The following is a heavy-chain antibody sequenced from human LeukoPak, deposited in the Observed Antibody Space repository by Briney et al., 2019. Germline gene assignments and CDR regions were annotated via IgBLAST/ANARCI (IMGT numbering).Heavy chain of an antibody. V-gene: IGHV1-46*01. D-gene: IGHD5-24*01. CDR3: ARIRDGYNDAYDI. J-gene: IGHJ3*02. CDR2: INPSGGST. Sequence: ASVKVSSKASGYTFTSYYMHWVRQAPGQGLEWMGIINPSGGSTSYAQKFQGRVTMTRDMSTSTVYMELSSLRSEDTAIYYCARIRDGYNDAYDIWGQGTVVTVPS. CDR1: GYTFTSYY.